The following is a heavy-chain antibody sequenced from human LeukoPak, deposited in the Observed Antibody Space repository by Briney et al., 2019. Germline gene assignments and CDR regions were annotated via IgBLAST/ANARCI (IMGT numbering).Heavy chain of an antibody. Sequence: GGSLRLSCAASGFIFNTYCMHWVRQAPGKGLEWVAVISYDGGNKYYADSVKGRFTISRDNSKKTLYLQMNSLRAEDTAVYYCARDQCSGGSCYSGSDYYYYGMDVWGQGTTVTVSS. J-gene: IGHJ6*02. CDR1: GFIFNTYC. D-gene: IGHD2-15*01. CDR3: ARDQCSGGSCYSGSDYYYYGMDV. V-gene: IGHV3-30-3*01. CDR2: ISYDGGNK.